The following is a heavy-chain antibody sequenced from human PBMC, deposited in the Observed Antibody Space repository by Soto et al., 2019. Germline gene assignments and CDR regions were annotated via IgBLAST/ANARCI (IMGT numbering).Heavy chain of an antibody. CDR1: GFSFRTYG. J-gene: IGHJ4*02. D-gene: IGHD6-13*01. V-gene: IGHV3-30*18. CDR3: AKDSTSPGYPSSYFEY. Sequence: GGSLRLSCAGSGFSFRTYGMHWFRQSPGKGLEWVAVISNDGSNTYYADSVKGRFTISRDNSKNTLYLQMNSLRAEDTAMYYCAKDSTSPGYPSSYFEYWGRGTLVTVSS. CDR2: ISNDGSNT.